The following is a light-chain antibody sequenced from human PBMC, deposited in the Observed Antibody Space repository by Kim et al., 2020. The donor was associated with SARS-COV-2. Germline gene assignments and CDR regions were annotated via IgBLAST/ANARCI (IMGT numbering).Light chain of an antibody. Sequence: DIQMTQSPSTLSASVGDRVTITCRASQSISAWLAWYQQKPGKAPKLLIYDASILKSGVPSRFSGSGSGTEFTLTISSLQPDDFATYYCQQLGSYSCTFGQGTKVDI. J-gene: IGKJ1*01. V-gene: IGKV1-5*01. CDR1: QSISAW. CDR2: DAS. CDR3: QQLGSYSCT.